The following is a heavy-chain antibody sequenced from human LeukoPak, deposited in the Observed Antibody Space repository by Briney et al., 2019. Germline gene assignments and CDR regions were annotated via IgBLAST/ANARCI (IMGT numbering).Heavy chain of an antibody. J-gene: IGHJ4*02. D-gene: IGHD7-27*01. Sequence: GGSLRLSCAASGFTFTNYGMNWVRQAPGKGLEWVSGITSRSTTYYADSVKGRFTISRDNSKNMVWLQINSPTAEDTATYYCAKDGNWARFEDWGQGTLVTVSS. CDR1: GFTFTNYG. CDR3: AKDGNWARFED. CDR2: ITSRSTT. V-gene: IGHV3-23*01.